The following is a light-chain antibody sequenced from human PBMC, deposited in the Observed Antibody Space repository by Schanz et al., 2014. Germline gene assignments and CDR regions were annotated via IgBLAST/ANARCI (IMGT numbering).Light chain of an antibody. CDR3: QHYNTYPWT. Sequence: DIQMTQSPSTLSASVGDRVTITCRATESISPWLAWFQQKPGEAPRLLIYKASYLQSEVPSRFSGSGSGTDFTLTISSLQPDDFAIYYCQHYNTYPWTFGQGTKVEIK. J-gene: IGKJ1*01. CDR1: ESISPW. V-gene: IGKV1-5*03. CDR2: KAS.